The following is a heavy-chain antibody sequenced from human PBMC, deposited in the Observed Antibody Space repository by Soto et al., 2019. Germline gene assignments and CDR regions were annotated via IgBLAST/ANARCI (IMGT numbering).Heavy chain of an antibody. J-gene: IGHJ4*02. CDR2: ISAYNGKT. CDR1: GSTFASYA. Sequence: QVKRVQSGAELKKPGASVKVSCKASGSTFASYAISWMRQAPGQGLEWMGWISAYNGKTNYAQKLQGRVTMTTDTSTSTAYMELRSLRSDDTAVYYCARDPPPPDYWGQGTLVTVSS. CDR3: ARDPPPPDY. V-gene: IGHV1-18*01.